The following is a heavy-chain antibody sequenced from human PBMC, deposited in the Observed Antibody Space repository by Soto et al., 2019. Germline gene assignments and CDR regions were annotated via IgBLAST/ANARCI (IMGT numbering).Heavy chain of an antibody. CDR1: GFTFSSYA. CDR3: AKSPIYYGSGSYPNWFDP. D-gene: IGHD3-10*01. J-gene: IGHJ5*02. V-gene: IGHV3-23*01. CDR2: ISGSGGST. Sequence: RLSCAASGFTFSSYAMSWVRQAPGKGLEWVSAISGSGGSTYYADSVKGRFTISRDNSKNTLYLQMNSLRAEDTAVYYCAKSPIYYGSGSYPNWFDPWGQGTLVTVSS.